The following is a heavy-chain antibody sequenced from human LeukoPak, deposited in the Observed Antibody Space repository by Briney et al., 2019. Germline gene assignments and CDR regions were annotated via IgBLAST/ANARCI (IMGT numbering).Heavy chain of an antibody. Sequence: GGSLRLSCAASGFIFSSFGMHWVRQAPGKGLEWVGRITSKTDGGITDSAAPVKGRFTVSRDDSKNTLFLQMSSLRTEDTAVYYCATDESNSFFFWGQGTLVTVSS. CDR1: GFIFSSFG. CDR2: ITSKTDGGIT. V-gene: IGHV3-15*01. J-gene: IGHJ4*02. D-gene: IGHD2/OR15-2a*01. CDR3: ATDESNSFFF.